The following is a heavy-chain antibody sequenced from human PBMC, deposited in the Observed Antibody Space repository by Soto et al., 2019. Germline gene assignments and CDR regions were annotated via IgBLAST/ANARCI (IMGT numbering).Heavy chain of an antibody. J-gene: IGHJ4*02. D-gene: IGHD2-15*01. V-gene: IGHV4-39*01. CDR1: GGSISTSAYY. CDR3: ARNRDCGAGRCDVEY. Sequence: SETLSLTCTVSGGSISTSAYYWSWIRQSPGKELEWIATIYYSGITYYNPSLRSRVTVSVDTSKNQFSLRLSSVTAADTAVFYCARNRDCGAGRCDVEYWGQGAGVT. CDR2: IYYSGIT.